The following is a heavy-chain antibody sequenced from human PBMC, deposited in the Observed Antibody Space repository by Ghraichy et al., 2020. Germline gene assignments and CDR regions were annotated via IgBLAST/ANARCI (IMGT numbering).Heavy chain of an antibody. CDR2: IYHSGST. Sequence: SETLSLTCAVSGGSISSGGYSWSWIRQPPGKGLEWIGYIYHSGSTYYNPSLKSRVTISVDRSKNQFSLKLSSVTAADTAVYYCARGGSLYGMDVWGQGTTVTVSS. V-gene: IGHV4-30-2*01. CDR1: GGSISSGGYS. D-gene: IGHD3-10*01. J-gene: IGHJ6*02. CDR3: ARGGSLYGMDV.